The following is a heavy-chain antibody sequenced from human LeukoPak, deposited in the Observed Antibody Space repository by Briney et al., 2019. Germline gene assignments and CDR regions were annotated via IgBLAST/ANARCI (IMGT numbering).Heavy chain of an antibody. CDR1: GFTFTRHL. CDR2: IKQDGSEK. J-gene: IGHJ5*02. CDR3: AREPDNWFDP. Sequence: PGGSLRLSCAASGFTFTRHLMSWVRQAPGEGLEWVANIKQDGSEKFYVESVRGRFTISKDNAKNSLYLQMNSLRAEDTAVYYCAREPDNWFDPWGQGTLVTVSS. V-gene: IGHV3-7*01.